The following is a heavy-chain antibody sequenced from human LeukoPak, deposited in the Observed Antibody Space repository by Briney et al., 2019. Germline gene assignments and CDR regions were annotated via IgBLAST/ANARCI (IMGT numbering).Heavy chain of an antibody. D-gene: IGHD1-20*01. CDR1: GYIFTDYW. J-gene: IGHJ4*02. Sequence: GESLKISCQTSGYIFTDYWIGWVRQMPGKGLEWMGIIYPGDSDTRYSPSFQGQVTISADKSISTAYLQWSSLKASDTAMYYCARRPGAYNWNVFDYWGQGTLVTVSS. CDR2: IYPGDSDT. V-gene: IGHV5-51*01. CDR3: ARRPGAYNWNVFDY.